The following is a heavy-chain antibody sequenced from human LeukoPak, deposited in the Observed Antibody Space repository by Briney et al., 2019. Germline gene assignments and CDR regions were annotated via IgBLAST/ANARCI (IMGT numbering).Heavy chain of an antibody. J-gene: IGHJ6*03. Sequence: PGGSLRLSCAASAFTFSSYSMNWVRQAPGKGLEWVSSISSSSSYIYYADSVKGRFTISRDNAKNSLYLQMNSLRAEDTAVYYCARTFDWLKGYMDVWGKGTTVTISS. CDR1: AFTFSSYS. CDR3: ARTFDWLKGYMDV. D-gene: IGHD3-9*01. V-gene: IGHV3-21*01. CDR2: ISSSSSYI.